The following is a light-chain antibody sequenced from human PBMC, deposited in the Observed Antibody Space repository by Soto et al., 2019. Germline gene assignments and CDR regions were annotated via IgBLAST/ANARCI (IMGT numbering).Light chain of an antibody. CDR2: DAS. V-gene: IGKV3-11*01. CDR3: QQRGNWPPT. Sequence: EIVLTQSPATLSLSPRERATLSCSASQSVSSNLAWYQQKPSQAPRLLIDDASSRATGIPARFSGSGSATDFTLTISSLEPDDFAVYDCQQRGNWPPTFGQGTKLEIK. J-gene: IGKJ2*01. CDR1: QSVSSN.